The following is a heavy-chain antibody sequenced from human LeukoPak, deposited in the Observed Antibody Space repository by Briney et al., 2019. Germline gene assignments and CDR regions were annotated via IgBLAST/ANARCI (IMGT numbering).Heavy chain of an antibody. D-gene: IGHD5-12*01. CDR2: ISAYNGNT. J-gene: IGHJ3*02. Sequence: ASVKVSCKTSDYSFSSYGFTWVRQAPGQGLEWMGWISAYNGNTNYAQKLQGRVTMTTDTSTSTAYMELRSLRSDDTAVYYCARDWALRFDIWGQGTMVTVSS. CDR1: DYSFSSYG. CDR3: ARDWALRFDI. V-gene: IGHV1-18*01.